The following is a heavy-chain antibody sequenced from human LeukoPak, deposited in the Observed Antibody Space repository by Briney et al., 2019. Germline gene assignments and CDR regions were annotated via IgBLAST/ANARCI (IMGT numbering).Heavy chain of an antibody. V-gene: IGHV1-2*02. CDR3: AREAIEGGKNFDY. CDR1: GYTFTGYY. Sequence: GASVKVSCKASGYTFTGYYMHWVRQAPGQGLEWMGWINPNSGGTNYAQKFQGRVTMTCGTSTSTAYMDLSSLRSEATAVSYCAREAIEGGKNFDYWGQGTQVTVSS. J-gene: IGHJ4*02. CDR2: INPNSGGT. D-gene: IGHD1-26*01.